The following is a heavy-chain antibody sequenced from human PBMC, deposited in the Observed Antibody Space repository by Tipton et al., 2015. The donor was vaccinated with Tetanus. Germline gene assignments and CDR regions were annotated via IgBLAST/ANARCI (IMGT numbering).Heavy chain of an antibody. CDR3: ARGFDCGSNRCPGFDL. V-gene: IGHV3-11*01. CDR2: INNRDGFI. D-gene: IGHD2-2*01. Sequence: GSLRLSCAASGFTFSDYYMSWIRQAPGKGLEWLSYINNRDGFIYYADSVEGRFTISTDNARNSLYLQMNSLRAEDTALYYCARGFDCGSNRCPGFDLWGQGTKVTVSS. J-gene: IGHJ3*01. CDR1: GFTFSDYY.